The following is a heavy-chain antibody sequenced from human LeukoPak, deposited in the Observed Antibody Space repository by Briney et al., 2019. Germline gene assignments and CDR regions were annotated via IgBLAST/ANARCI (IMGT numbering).Heavy chain of an antibody. Sequence: GGSLRLSYAASGFTFSSYSMNWVRQAPGKGLEWVSSISSSSSYIYYADSVKGRFTISRDNAKNSLYLQMNSLRAEDTAVYYCAKVRVSIAVALKPDFDYWGQGTLVTVSS. D-gene: IGHD6-19*01. CDR1: GFTFSSYS. CDR2: ISSSSSYI. J-gene: IGHJ4*02. V-gene: IGHV3-21*01. CDR3: AKVRVSIAVALKPDFDY.